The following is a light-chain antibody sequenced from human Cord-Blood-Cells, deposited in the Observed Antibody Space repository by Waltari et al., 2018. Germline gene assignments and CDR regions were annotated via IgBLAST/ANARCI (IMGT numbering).Light chain of an antibody. J-gene: IGLJ3*02. CDR1: RSVVGSYNL. Sequence: QSALTQPASVSGSPGQSLTISCTGTRSVVGSYNLVPWYQQHPGNAPKLMIYEGSKRPSGVSNRFSGSKSGNTAFLTISGLQAEDEADYYCCSYAGSSTWVFGGGTKLTVL. CDR2: EGS. V-gene: IGLV2-23*01. CDR3: CSYAGSSTWV.